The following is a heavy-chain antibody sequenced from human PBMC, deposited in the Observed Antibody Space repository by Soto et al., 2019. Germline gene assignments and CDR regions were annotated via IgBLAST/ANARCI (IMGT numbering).Heavy chain of an antibody. CDR3: ARVRNDYGDSIYFDY. J-gene: IGHJ4*02. CDR1: GGSISSYY. Sequence: ETLSLTCTVSGGSISSYYWSWIRQPPGKGLEWIGYIYYSGSTNYNPSLKSRVTISVDTSKNQFSLKLSSVTAADTAVYYCARVRNDYGDSIYFDYWGQGTLVTVAS. D-gene: IGHD4-17*01. V-gene: IGHV4-59*01. CDR2: IYYSGST.